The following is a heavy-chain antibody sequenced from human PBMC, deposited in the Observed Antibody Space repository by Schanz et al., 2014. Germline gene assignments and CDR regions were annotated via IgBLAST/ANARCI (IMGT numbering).Heavy chain of an antibody. V-gene: IGHV3-30-3*01. J-gene: IGHJ6*03. CDR1: GFTVSNSY. CDR2: ISYDGNTK. D-gene: IGHD2-15*01. CDR3: ARDAVALVPEYFMDV. Sequence: VQLLESGGGLVQPGGSLRLSCAASGFTVSNSYIHWVRQAPGKGLEWVALISYDGNTKYYADSVKGRFTISRDNSMNTLHLQMDGLRVEDTAVYYCARDAVALVPEYFMDVWGKGTPVTVSS.